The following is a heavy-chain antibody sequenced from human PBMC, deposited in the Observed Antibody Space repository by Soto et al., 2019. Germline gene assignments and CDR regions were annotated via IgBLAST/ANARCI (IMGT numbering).Heavy chain of an antibody. D-gene: IGHD3-3*01. V-gene: IGHV3-48*02. CDR1: GFTFSSYS. CDR3: ARKGVAFDY. CDR2: ISTTSSSI. Sequence: GGALRLSCAASGFTFSSYSMNWVRQAPGKGLEWISYISTTSSSIYYADSVKGRFTISRDNAKNSLFLQMNSLRDEDTAVYYCARKGVAFDYWGQGALVTVSS. J-gene: IGHJ4*02.